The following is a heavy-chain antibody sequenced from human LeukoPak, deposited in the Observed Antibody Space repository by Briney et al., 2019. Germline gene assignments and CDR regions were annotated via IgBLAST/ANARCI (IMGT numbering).Heavy chain of an antibody. D-gene: IGHD5-24*01. Sequence: GASVKVSCKASGGTFSSYAISWVRQAPGQGLEWMGGIIPIFGTANYAQKFQGRVTITADESTSTAYMELSSPRSEDTAVYYCARWFRDGYNYFTGYFDYWGQGTLVTVSS. J-gene: IGHJ4*02. V-gene: IGHV1-69*13. CDR1: GGTFSSYA. CDR3: ARWFRDGYNYFTGYFDY. CDR2: IIPIFGTA.